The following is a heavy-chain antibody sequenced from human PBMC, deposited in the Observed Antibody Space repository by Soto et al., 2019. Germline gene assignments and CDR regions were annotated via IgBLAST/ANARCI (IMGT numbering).Heavy chain of an antibody. CDR1: GYTLTELS. J-gene: IGHJ6*02. Sequence: ASVKVSCKVSGYTLTELSMHWVRQAPGKGLEWMGGFDPEDGETIYAQKFQGRVTMTEDTSTDTAYMELSSLRSEDTAVYYCATVRTVTPDYYYYGMDVWGQGTTVTVSS. CDR3: ATVRTVTPDYYYYGMDV. D-gene: IGHD4-17*01. CDR2: FDPEDGET. V-gene: IGHV1-24*01.